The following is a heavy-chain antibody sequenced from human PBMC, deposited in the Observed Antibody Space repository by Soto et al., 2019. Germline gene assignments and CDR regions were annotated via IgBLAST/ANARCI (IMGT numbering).Heavy chain of an antibody. Sequence: GASVKVSCKASGYTFTSYAMHWVRQAPGQRLEWMGWINAGNGNTKYSQKFQGRVTITRDTSASTAYMELSSLRSEDTAVYYCARATLYYDIFTGLYAFDIWGQGTTVTVSS. CDR1: GYTFTSYA. CDR2: INAGNGNT. CDR3: ARATLYYDIFTGLYAFDI. J-gene: IGHJ3*02. V-gene: IGHV1-3*01. D-gene: IGHD3-9*01.